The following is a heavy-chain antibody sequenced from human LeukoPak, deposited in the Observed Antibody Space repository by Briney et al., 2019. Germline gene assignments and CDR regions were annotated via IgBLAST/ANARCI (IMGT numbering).Heavy chain of an antibody. CDR2: INHSGST. CDR1: GRSFSAYY. D-gene: IGHD6-13*01. CDR3: ARSERSGIYFGY. Sequence: PSETLSLTCAVYGRSFSAYYWSWIRQPPGKGLEWIVEINHSGSTNYNPSLKSRVTISVDTSRNQFSLKVSSVTAADTAVYYCARSERSGIYFGYWGQGTLVTVSS. J-gene: IGHJ4*02. V-gene: IGHV4-34*01.